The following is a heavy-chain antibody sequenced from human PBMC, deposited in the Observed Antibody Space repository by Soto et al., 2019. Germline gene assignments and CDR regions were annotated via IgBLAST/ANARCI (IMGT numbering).Heavy chain of an antibody. D-gene: IGHD3-3*01. J-gene: IGHJ6*03. CDR2: ISAYNGNT. CDR3: ATSRITIFGVVGYYYMDV. V-gene: IGHV1-18*01. CDR1: GYTFTSYG. Sequence: ASVKVSCKAPGYTFTSYGISWVRQAPGQGLEWMGWISAYNGNTNYAQKLQGRVTMTTDTSTSTAYMELRSLRSDDTAVYYCATSRITIFGVVGYYYMDVWGKGTTVTVSS.